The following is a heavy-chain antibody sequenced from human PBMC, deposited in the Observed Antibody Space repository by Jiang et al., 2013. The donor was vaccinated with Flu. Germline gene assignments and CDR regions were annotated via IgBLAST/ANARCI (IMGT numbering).Heavy chain of an antibody. Sequence: KPSETLSLTCTVSGGSISSSSYYWGWIRQPPGRDWSGFGSISYVETTYSNPSLKNRVTLSVDTSNNHFSLKLSSVTAADTAVYYCARGIWGELRHHDAFDIWGQGTMVTV. J-gene: IGHJ3*02. CDR3: ARGIWGELRHHDAFDI. CDR1: GGSISSSSYY. V-gene: IGHV4-39*02. D-gene: IGHD1-26*01. CDR2: ISYVETT.